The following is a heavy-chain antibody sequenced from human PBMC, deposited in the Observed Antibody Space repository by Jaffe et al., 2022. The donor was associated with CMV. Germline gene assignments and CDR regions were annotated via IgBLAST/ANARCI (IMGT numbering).Heavy chain of an antibody. D-gene: IGHD3-3*01. CDR1: GFTFSSYA. CDR2: ITGPGGST. CDR3: AIGGVLRGMDV. J-gene: IGHJ6*02. V-gene: IGHV3-23*01. Sequence: EVQLLESGGGLVQPGGSLRLSCAASGFTFSSYAMSWVRQAPGKGLEWVSGITGPGGSTYYADSVKGRFTISRDNSKNTLYLQMNSLRAEDTAVYYCAIGGVLRGMDVWGQGTTVTVSS.